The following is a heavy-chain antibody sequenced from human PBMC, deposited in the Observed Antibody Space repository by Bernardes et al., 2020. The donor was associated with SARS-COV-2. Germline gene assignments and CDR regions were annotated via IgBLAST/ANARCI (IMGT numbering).Heavy chain of an antibody. J-gene: IGHJ4*02. Sequence: GGSLRLSCAASGFTFSTYAMSWVRQAPGKGLEWVSGISGSGASTHYADSLKGRFTISRDNSKDTLYLEINSLRVEDTAVYYCARYLRATNAGILTGSDDWGQGTLVTVSS. D-gene: IGHD3-9*01. CDR3: ARYLRATNAGILTGSDD. CDR1: GFTFSTYA. CDR2: ISGSGAST. V-gene: IGHV3-23*01.